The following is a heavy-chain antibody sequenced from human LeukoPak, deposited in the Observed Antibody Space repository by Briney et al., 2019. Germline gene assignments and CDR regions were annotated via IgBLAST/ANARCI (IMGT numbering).Heavy chain of an antibody. V-gene: IGHV4-34*01. D-gene: IGHD2-2*01. J-gene: IGHJ4*02. CDR1: GGSFSGYY. CDR2: INHSGST. Sequence: SETLSLTCAAYGGSFSGYYWSWIRQPPGKGLEWIGEINHSGSTNYNPSLKSRVTISVDTSKNQFSLKLSSVTAADTAVYYCARGVVPAALYDYWGQGTLVTVSS. CDR3: ARGVVPAALYDY.